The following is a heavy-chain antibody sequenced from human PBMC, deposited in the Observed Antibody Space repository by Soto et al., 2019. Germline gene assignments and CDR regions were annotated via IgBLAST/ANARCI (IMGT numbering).Heavy chain of an antibody. J-gene: IGHJ4*02. CDR3: ASLCASTYSPRPFDF. D-gene: IGHD2-15*01. V-gene: IGHV3-48*02. Sequence: GGSLRLSCAASGITFRSYPMNWVRHGPGRGLEWVSYISISSSTIYYAESVKGRFTIARDKAKNSLYLQMDSLTDEDTAVYYCASLCASTYSPRPFDFWGQVTQVTVSS. CDR2: ISISSSTI. CDR1: GITFRSYP.